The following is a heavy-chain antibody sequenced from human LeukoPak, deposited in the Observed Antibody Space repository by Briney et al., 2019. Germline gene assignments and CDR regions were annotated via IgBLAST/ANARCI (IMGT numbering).Heavy chain of an antibody. D-gene: IGHD4-23*01. Sequence: SGGSLRLSCAASGFSFSSYAMNWVRQAPGKGLEWVSSITGSGGSTYYGDSVKGRFTISRDNSKNTLYLQMGSLRAEDMAVYYCAREGYGGHFDYWGQGTLVTVPS. V-gene: IGHV3-23*01. CDR3: AREGYGGHFDY. CDR2: ITGSGGST. CDR1: GFSFSSYA. J-gene: IGHJ4*02.